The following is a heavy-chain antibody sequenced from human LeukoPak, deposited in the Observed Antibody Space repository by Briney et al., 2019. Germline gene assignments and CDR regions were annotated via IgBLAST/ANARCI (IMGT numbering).Heavy chain of an antibody. J-gene: IGHJ5*02. D-gene: IGHD2-15*01. CDR3: ARKYCSGGSCSGLYNWFDP. V-gene: IGHV4-38-2*01. CDR2: IYHSGST. Sequence: SETLSLTCAVSGYSISSGYYWGWISQPPGKGLEWIGSIYHSGSTYYNPSLKSRVTISVATSKNQFSLKLSSVPAADTAVYYCARKYCSGGSCSGLYNWFDPWGQGTLVTVSS. CDR1: GYSISSGYY.